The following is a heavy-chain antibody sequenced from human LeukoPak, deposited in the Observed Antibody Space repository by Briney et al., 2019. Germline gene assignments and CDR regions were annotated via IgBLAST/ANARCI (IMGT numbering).Heavy chain of an antibody. CDR1: GLTFSNYA. J-gene: IGHJ4*02. Sequence: QPGGSLRLSCAGFGLTFSNYAMTWVRQAPGKGLEWVSVISGSGTSTFYADSVKGRFTISRDNSKNTLYLQMNSLRAEDTAVYYCSGYGQNFDYWGQGTLVTVSS. CDR3: SGYGQNFDY. D-gene: IGHD6-25*01. CDR2: ISGSGTST. V-gene: IGHV3-23*01.